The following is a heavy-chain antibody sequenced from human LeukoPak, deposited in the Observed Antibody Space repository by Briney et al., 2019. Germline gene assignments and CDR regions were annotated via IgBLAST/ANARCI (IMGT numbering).Heavy chain of an antibody. Sequence: SETLSLTCTVSGGSISSNSYYWSWIRQPAGKGLEWIGRIYTSGSTNYNPSLKSRVTISVDTSKNQFSLKLSSVTAADTAVYYCARDSGYSGSYFAYWGQGTLVTVSS. J-gene: IGHJ4*02. CDR1: GGSISSNSYY. CDR2: IYTSGST. V-gene: IGHV4-61*02. D-gene: IGHD1-26*01. CDR3: ARDSGYSGSYFAY.